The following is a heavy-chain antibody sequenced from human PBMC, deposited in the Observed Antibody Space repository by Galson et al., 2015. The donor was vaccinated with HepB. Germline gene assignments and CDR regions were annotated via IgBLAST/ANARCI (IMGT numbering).Heavy chain of an antibody. Sequence: SLRLSCAASKFTFNTYNMNWVRQAPGKGLEWVSSISSDSTYTHYADSVRGRFTISRDNAKNSLFLQMNSLRPEDTAMYYCARDWGKAVAGTWWFDPWGQGTLFTVSS. CDR2: ISSDSTYT. V-gene: IGHV3-21*06. J-gene: IGHJ5*02. D-gene: IGHD6-19*01. CDR3: ARDWGKAVAGTWWFDP. CDR1: KFTFNTYN.